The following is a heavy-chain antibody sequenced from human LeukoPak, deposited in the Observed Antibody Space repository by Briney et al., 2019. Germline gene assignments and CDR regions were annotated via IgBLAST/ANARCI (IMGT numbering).Heavy chain of an antibody. CDR3: ARERTTVISSYGMDV. Sequence: GGSLRLSCAASGFTFNSYSMNWVRQAPGKGLEWVSSIESSSTYIYYADSVKGRFTISRDNAKNSLYLQMNSLRDEDTAVYYCARERTTVISSYGMDVWGQGTTVTVSS. V-gene: IGHV3-21*01. J-gene: IGHJ6*02. CDR1: GFTFNSYS. CDR2: IESSSTYI. D-gene: IGHD4-11*01.